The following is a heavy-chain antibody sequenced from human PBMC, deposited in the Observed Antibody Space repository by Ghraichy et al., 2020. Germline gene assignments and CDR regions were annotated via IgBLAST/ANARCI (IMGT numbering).Heavy chain of an antibody. D-gene: IGHD4-17*01. CDR2: INHSGST. Sequence: SETLSLTCAVYGGSFSGYYWSWIRQPPGKGRGWFGEINHSGSTNYNPSLKSRVTISVDTSKNQFSLKLSSVTAADTAVYYCARRRVTTSYYYYGMDVWGQGTTVTVSS. CDR1: GGSFSGYY. CDR3: ARRRVTTSYYYYGMDV. J-gene: IGHJ6*02. V-gene: IGHV4-34*01.